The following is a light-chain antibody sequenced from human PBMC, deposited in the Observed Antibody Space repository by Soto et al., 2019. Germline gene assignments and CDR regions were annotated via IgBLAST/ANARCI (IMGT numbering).Light chain of an antibody. V-gene: IGKV3D-20*01. Sequence: EIVLTQSPATLSLSPGERATLSCGASQSINSNYLAWYQQKPGLAPRLVIYYTSRRAPGIPDRLTGSGSGTDITLTISRLEPEDSSIYYCQQYGSSPTFGQGTRLEIK. CDR1: QSINSNY. CDR3: QQYGSSPT. CDR2: YTS. J-gene: IGKJ5*01.